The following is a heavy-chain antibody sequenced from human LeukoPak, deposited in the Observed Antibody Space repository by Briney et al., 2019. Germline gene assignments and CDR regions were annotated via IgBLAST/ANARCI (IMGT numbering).Heavy chain of an antibody. CDR1: GFTFSSYS. CDR2: IISSGSYM. Sequence: PGGSLRLSCAASGFTFSSYSMNWVRQAPGKGLEWVSSIISSGSYMYYADSVKGRFTISGDNAKNSLYLQMNSLRAEDTAVYYCARHYYDSSGYYSYDYWGQGTLVIVSS. CDR3: ARHYYDSSGYYSYDY. V-gene: IGHV3-21*06. D-gene: IGHD3-22*01. J-gene: IGHJ4*02.